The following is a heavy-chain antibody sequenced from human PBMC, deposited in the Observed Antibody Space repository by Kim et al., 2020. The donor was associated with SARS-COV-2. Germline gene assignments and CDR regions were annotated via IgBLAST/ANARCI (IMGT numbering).Heavy chain of an antibody. CDR2: ISGSGGST. J-gene: IGHJ6*02. CDR1: GFTFSSYA. D-gene: IGHD1-26*01. V-gene: IGHV3-23*01. CDR3: ARLGWSHIYYYYYGMDV. Sequence: GGSLRLSCAASGFTFSSYAMSWVRQAPGKGLEWVSAISGSGGSTYYADSVKGRFTISRDNSKNTLYLQMNSLRAEDTAIYYCARLGWSHIYYYYYGMDVWGQGTTVTVSS.